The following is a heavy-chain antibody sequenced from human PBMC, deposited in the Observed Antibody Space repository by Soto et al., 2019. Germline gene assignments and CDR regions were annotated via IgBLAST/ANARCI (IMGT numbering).Heavy chain of an antibody. V-gene: IGHV3-21*02. Sequence: EVQLVESGGRLVRTGGSLRLSCVASGFTFSSYSMNWVRQAPGKGLEWVSSISSSSDYIFYADSLKGRFTISRDNAKNSLYLQMNSLRAEDTAIYYCARVLHFDSSGYSVWGQGTLVTVSS. D-gene: IGHD3-22*01. CDR3: ARVLHFDSSGYSV. CDR1: GFTFSSYS. CDR2: ISSSSDYI. J-gene: IGHJ4*02.